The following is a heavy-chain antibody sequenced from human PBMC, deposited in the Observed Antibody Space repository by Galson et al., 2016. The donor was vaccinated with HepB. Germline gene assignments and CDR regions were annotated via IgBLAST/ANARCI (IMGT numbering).Heavy chain of an antibody. V-gene: IGHV3-74*01. CDR1: GFTFSSYW. Sequence: SLRLPCAASGFTFSSYWMHWVRQAPGKGLVWVSRINSAGSSDASSVSYADSVKGRFTISRDNAKNTLYLQKNSLRVEDTAVYYCVRDDYNEGKRVVVPAAVGDFWGQGTLVPVSS. D-gene: IGHD2-2*01. CDR2: INSAGSSDASSV. CDR3: VRDDYNEGKRVVVPAAVGDF. J-gene: IGHJ4*02.